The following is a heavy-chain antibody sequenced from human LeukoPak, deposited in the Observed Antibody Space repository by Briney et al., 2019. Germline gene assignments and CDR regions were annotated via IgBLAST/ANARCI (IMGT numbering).Heavy chain of an antibody. J-gene: IGHJ4*02. CDR1: GFTFSRYA. V-gene: IGHV3-23*01. Sequence: GGSLRLSCAASGFTFSRYAMSWVRQAPGKGLEWVSAISGSGGRTYYADSVKGRFTISRDNSKNTLYLQMKSLRAEDTAVYYCAIRGYSGYFDYWGQGTLVTVSS. CDR2: ISGSGGRT. CDR3: AIRGYSGYFDY. D-gene: IGHD5-12*01.